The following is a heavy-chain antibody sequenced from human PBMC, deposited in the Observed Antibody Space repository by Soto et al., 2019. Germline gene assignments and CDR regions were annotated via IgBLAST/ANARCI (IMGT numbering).Heavy chain of an antibody. J-gene: IGHJ6*02. CDR1: GGSISSYY. CDR3: ARVTTVTTGGNYYYGMDV. V-gene: IGHV4-59*01. Sequence: ASETLSLTCTVSGGSISSYYWSWIRQPPGKGLEWIGYIYYSGSTNYNPSLKSRVTISVDTSKNQFSLKLSSVTAADTAVYYCARVTTVTTGGNYYYGMDVWGQGTTVTVSS. D-gene: IGHD4-4*01. CDR2: IYYSGST.